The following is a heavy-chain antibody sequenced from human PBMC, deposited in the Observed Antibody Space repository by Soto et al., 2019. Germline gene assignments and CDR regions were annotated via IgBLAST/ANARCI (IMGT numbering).Heavy chain of an antibody. CDR1: AGTLSSYA. CDR2: LIASFGTA. Sequence: SVKVSCKASAGTLSSYAISWVRQAPGQGLEWMGWLIASFGTANYAQKVQVRVTITEDESTSTAYMELSSMRSEDTAVYYCATPQPIIAARQIPGYYYGMDVWGQGTTVTVSS. V-gene: IGHV1-69*13. CDR3: ATPQPIIAARQIPGYYYGMDV. J-gene: IGHJ6*02. D-gene: IGHD6-6*01.